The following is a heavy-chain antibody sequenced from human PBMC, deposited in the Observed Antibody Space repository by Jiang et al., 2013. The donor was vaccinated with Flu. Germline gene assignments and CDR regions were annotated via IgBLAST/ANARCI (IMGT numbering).Heavy chain of an antibody. CDR2: IYYSGST. J-gene: IGHJ4*02. CDR1: GGSISGYY. D-gene: IGHD1-1*01. CDR3: ARLRPTSEVYYFDY. V-gene: IGHV4-59*08. Sequence: PGLVKPSETLSLTCTVSGGSISGYYWSWIRQPPGKGLEWIGYIYYSGSTNYNPSLKSRVTISVDTSKNQFSLKLSSVTAADTAVYYCARLRPTSEVYYFDYWGQGTLVTVSS.